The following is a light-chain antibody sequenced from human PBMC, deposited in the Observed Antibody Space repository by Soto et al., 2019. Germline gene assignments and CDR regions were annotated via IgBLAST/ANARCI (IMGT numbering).Light chain of an antibody. CDR3: QEYLNSLPA. CDR1: QSLFYSYNNYNY. CDR2: WAS. J-gene: IGKJ1*01. Sequence: IVMTQSPDSLAVSLGERATINCKSSQSLFYSYNNYNYLAWYQQRPGQPPKVLIYWASTRASGVPDRFSGSGSGTEFTLTISSLQAEDVAVYYCQEYLNSLPAFGQGTKVDIK. V-gene: IGKV4-1*01.